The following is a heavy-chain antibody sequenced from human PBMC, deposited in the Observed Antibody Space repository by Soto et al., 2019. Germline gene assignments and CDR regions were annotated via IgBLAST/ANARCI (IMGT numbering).Heavy chain of an antibody. CDR1: GFTFSSYW. Sequence: GGSLRLSCAASGFTFSSYWMHWVRQAPGKGLVRVSRINTDGSSTTYADSVKGRFTISRDNAKNTLYLQMNSLRAEDTAVYYCARVSLATTNYHYYYMDVWGKGTTVTVSS. D-gene: IGHD5-12*01. V-gene: IGHV3-74*01. CDR2: INTDGSST. CDR3: ARVSLATTNYHYYYMDV. J-gene: IGHJ6*03.